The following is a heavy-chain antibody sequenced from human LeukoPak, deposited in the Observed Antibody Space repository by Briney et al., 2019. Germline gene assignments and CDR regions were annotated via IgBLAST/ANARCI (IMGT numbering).Heavy chain of an antibody. Sequence: GGSLRLSCAASGFTFSSYAMSWVRQAPGKGLEWVSGISGSGGSTYYADSVKGRFTISRDNSKNTLYLQMTSLRDKGTAVYYFAKADSSGWTRNYGVDVWGQGPTVTVSS. CDR1: GFTFSSYA. J-gene: IGHJ6*02. D-gene: IGHD6-19*01. V-gene: IGHV3-23*01. CDR2: ISGSGGST. CDR3: AKADSSGWTRNYGVDV.